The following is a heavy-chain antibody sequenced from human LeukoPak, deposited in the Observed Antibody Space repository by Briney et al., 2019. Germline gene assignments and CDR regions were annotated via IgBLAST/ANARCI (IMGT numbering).Heavy chain of an antibody. J-gene: IGHJ4*02. CDR3: GRRYRNNWRFDY. CDR1: CGSVWSDSKY. CDR2: IGYSRTT. V-gene: IGHV4-61*01. Sequence: SETLSLTGTFSCGSVWSDSKYWSWIRQPPGKGLEGIGYIGYSRTTDYNPSLKSRVSMSLGTSKNEISLWPLCALPTDTAVYYCGRRYRNNWRFDYWGQGTLVTVSS. D-gene: IGHD1-1*01.